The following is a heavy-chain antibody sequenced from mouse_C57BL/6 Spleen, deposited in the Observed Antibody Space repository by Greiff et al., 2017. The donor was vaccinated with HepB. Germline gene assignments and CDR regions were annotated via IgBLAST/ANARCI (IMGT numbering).Heavy chain of an antibody. CDR3: TRVYYGSSYDFAY. D-gene: IGHD1-1*01. CDR1: GFTFSSYA. V-gene: IGHV5-9-1*02. CDR2: ISSGGDYI. Sequence: EVKLVESGEGLVKPGGSLKLSCAASGFTFSSYAMSWVRQTPEKRLEWVAYISSGGDYIYYAATVKGRFTISRDNARNTLDLQMSSLKSEDTAMYYCTRVYYGSSYDFAYWGQGTLVTVSA. J-gene: IGHJ3*01.